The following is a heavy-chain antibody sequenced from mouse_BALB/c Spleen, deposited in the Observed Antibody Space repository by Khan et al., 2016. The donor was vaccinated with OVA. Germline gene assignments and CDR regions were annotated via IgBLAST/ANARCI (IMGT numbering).Heavy chain of an antibody. CDR1: GFSLTSYG. J-gene: IGHJ1*01. CDR2: IWSYGST. Sequence: QVQLKESGPGLVQPSQNLSITCTVSGFSLTSYGVHWVRQPPGKGLEWLGVIWSYGSTDYNAAFISRLSISKDNSKSQVFFKMNSLQADDTAIYYCARFYEYEGYFDVWGAGTTVTVSS. D-gene: IGHD2-4*01. CDR3: ARFYEYEGYFDV. V-gene: IGHV2-4*02.